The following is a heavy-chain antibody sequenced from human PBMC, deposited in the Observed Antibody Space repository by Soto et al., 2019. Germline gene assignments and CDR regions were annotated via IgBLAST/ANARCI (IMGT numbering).Heavy chain of an antibody. CDR1: GESFNDYY. V-gene: IGHV4-34*01. CDR2: ISHTGST. CDR3: ARRDYYGMDV. Sequence: SETLSLTCAVQGESFNDYYWSWIRQPPGKGLEWIGDISHTGSTNYSPSFKSRVTISVDTTKNQFSLKLPSVTAADTAVYYCARRDYYGMDVWGQGTTVTVSS. J-gene: IGHJ6*02.